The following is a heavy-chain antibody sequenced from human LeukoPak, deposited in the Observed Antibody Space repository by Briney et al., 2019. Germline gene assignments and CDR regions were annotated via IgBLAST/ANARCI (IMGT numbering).Heavy chain of an antibody. CDR3: AKRGVVIRVILVGFHKEAYYFDS. CDR1: GFTVSDNY. CDR2: IYGGGST. J-gene: IGHJ4*02. V-gene: IGHV3-53*01. D-gene: IGHD3-22*01. Sequence: GGSLRLSCAASGFTVSDNYMIWVRQAPGKGLEWVSVIYGGGSTYYADSVKGRFTISRDNPKNTLYLQMNSLRAEDTAVYFCAKRGVVIRVILVGFHKEAYYFDSWGQGALVTVSS.